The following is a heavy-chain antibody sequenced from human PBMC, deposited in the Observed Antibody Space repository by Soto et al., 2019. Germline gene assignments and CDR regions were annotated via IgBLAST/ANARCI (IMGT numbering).Heavy chain of an antibody. CDR1: GGTFSSYA. CDR3: ASRYYDSSGGGDYYYYGMDV. J-gene: IGHJ6*02. V-gene: IGHV1-69*01. D-gene: IGHD3-22*01. CDR2: IIPIFGTA. Sequence: QVQLVQSGAEVKKPGSSVKVSCKASGGTFSSYAISWVRQAPGQGLEWMGGIIPIFGTANYAQKFQGRVTITADESTSTAYMELSSLRSEDTAVYYCASRYYDSSGGGDYYYYGMDVWGQGTTVTVSS.